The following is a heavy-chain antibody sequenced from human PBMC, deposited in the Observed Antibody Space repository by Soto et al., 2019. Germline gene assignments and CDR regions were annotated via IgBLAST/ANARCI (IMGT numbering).Heavy chain of an antibody. Sequence: SETLSLTCTVSGGSISSSSYYWGWIRQPPGKGLEWIGSIYYSGSTYYNPSLKSRVTISVDTSKNQFSLKLSSVTAADTAVYYCARHLAPYWNRPYYFDYWGQGTLVTVSS. CDR3: ARHLAPYWNRPYYFDY. J-gene: IGHJ4*02. V-gene: IGHV4-39*01. D-gene: IGHD1-1*01. CDR2: IYYSGST. CDR1: GGSISSSSYY.